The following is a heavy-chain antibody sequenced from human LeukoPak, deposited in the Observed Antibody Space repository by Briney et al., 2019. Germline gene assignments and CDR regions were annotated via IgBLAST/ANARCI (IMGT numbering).Heavy chain of an antibody. CDR1: GFTDSRFTFSSYA. CDR2: ISGSGTNT. V-gene: IGHV3-23*01. Sequence: GGSLRLSCAASGFTDSRFTFSSYAMSWVRQAPGKGLEWVSSISGSGTNTYYADSVKGRFTISRDNSRNLLFLQMSSLRVEDTAVYYCAKRRHYYGSGDYYRDPWGQGTLVTVSS. D-gene: IGHD3-10*01. CDR3: AKRRHYYGSGDYYRDP. J-gene: IGHJ5*02.